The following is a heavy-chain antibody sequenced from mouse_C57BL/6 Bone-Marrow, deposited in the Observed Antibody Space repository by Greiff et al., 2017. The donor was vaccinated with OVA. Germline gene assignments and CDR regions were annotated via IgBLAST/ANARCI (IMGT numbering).Heavy chain of an antibody. V-gene: IGHV5S21*01. Sequence: EVNVVESGEGLVKPGGSLKLSCAASGFTFSSYAMSWVRQTPEKRLEWVAYISSGGDYIYYADTVKGRFTISRDNAKNNLYLQMSHLKSEDTAMYYCARVRFAYWGQGTLVTVSA. CDR3: ARVRFAY. CDR1: GFTFSSYA. J-gene: IGHJ3*01. CDR2: ISSGGDYI.